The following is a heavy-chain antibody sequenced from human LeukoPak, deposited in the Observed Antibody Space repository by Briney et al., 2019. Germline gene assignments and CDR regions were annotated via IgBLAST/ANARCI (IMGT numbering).Heavy chain of an antibody. Sequence: ASVKVSCKASGYTFTGYYMHWVRQAPGQGLEWMGWISAYNGNTNYAQKLQGRVTMTTDTSTSTAYMELRSLRSDDTAVYYCARGGTTGTTRGGAFDIWGQGTMVTVSS. CDR3: ARGGTTGTTRGGAFDI. CDR1: GYTFTGYY. D-gene: IGHD1-1*01. V-gene: IGHV1-18*04. J-gene: IGHJ3*02. CDR2: ISAYNGNT.